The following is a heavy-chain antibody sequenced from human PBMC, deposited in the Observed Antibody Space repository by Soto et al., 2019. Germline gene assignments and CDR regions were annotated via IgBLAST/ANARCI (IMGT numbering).Heavy chain of an antibody. Sequence: GGSLRLSCAASGFTFSSYGMHWVRQAPGKGLEWVAVISYDGSNKYYADSVKGRFTISRDNSKNTLYLQMNSLRAEDTAVYYCAKDVGIRSNYVDYWGQGTLVTVSS. J-gene: IGHJ4*02. D-gene: IGHD3-3*02. CDR2: ISYDGSNK. V-gene: IGHV3-30*18. CDR3: AKDVGIRSNYVDY. CDR1: GFTFSSYG.